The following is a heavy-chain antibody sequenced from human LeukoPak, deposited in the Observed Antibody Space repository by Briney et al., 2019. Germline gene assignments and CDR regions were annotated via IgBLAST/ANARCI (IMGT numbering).Heavy chain of an antibody. J-gene: IGHJ4*02. Sequence: GGSLRLSCAASGFTFSSYAMSWVRQAPGEGLEWVSAISGSGGSTYYADSVKGRFTISRDNSKNTLYLQMNSLRAEDTAVYYCAPIGWGYIYGYGARGQGTLVTVSS. CDR2: ISGSGGST. CDR1: GFTFSSYA. V-gene: IGHV3-23*01. CDR3: APIGWGYIYGYGA. D-gene: IGHD5-18*01.